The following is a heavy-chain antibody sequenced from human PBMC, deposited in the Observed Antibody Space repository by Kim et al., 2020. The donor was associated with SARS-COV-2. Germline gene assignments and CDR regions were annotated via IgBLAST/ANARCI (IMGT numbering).Heavy chain of an antibody. CDR2: IKQDGSEK. CDR1: GFTFSSYW. Sequence: GGSLRLSCAASGFTFSSYWMSWVRQAPGKGLEWVANIKQDGSEKYYVDSVKGRFTISRDNAKNSLYLQMNSLRAEDTAVYYCARDMGSGYYYSIAFDIWGQGTMVTVSS. CDR3: ARDMGSGYYYSIAFDI. V-gene: IGHV3-7*01. J-gene: IGHJ3*02. D-gene: IGHD3-22*01.